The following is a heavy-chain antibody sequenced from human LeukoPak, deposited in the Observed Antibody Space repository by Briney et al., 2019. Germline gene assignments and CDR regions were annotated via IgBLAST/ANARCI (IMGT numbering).Heavy chain of an antibody. Sequence: SETLSLTCTVSGGSLSSSSYYWGWIRQPPGKGLEWIGSIYYSGSTYYNPSLKSRVTISVDTSKNQFSLKLSSVTAADTAVYYCAPIFGVANNWFDPWGQGTLVTVSS. CDR3: APIFGVANNWFDP. CDR2: IYYSGST. V-gene: IGHV4-39*01. CDR1: GGSLSSSSYY. J-gene: IGHJ5*02. D-gene: IGHD3-3*01.